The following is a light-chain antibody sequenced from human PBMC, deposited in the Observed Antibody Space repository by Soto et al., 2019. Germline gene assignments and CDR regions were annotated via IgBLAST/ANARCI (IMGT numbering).Light chain of an antibody. CDR3: SSYTSSSTLV. CDR2: EVS. CDR1: SSDVGGYNY. J-gene: IGLJ1*01. Sequence: QSVVAQPGTVSGSPGQSITISCTGNSSDVGGYNYVSGYQQHPGKAPKLMIYEVSNRPSGVSNRFSGSKSGNTASLTISGLQAEDEADYYCSSYTSSSTLVFGTGTKVTVL. V-gene: IGLV2-14*01.